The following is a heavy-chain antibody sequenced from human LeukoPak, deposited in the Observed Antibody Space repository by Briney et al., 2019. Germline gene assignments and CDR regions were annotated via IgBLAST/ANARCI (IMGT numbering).Heavy chain of an antibody. CDR1: GGTFSSYA. V-gene: IGHV1-18*01. J-gene: IGHJ5*02. Sequence: ASVKVSCKASGGTFSSYAISWVRQAPGQGLEWMGWISAYNGNTNYAQKLQGRVTMTTDTSTSTAYMELRSLRSDDTAVYYCARDKSGHWWFDPWGQGTLVTVSS. CDR2: ISAYNGNT. CDR3: ARDKSGHWWFDP. D-gene: IGHD3-10*01.